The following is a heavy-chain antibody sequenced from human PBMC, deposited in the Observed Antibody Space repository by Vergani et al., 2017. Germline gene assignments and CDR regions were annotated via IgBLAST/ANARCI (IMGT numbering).Heavy chain of an antibody. CDR1: GGPISSGHYY. J-gene: IGHJ3*02. Sequence: QVQLQESGPGLVKPSQTLSLTCTVPGGPISSGHYYWSWIRRPPGKGLGWIGHIYYSGSTYYKSSLKSRVTISVDTSNNQFSLKLSSVTAAATAVYYCARGTCSSTSCLYLGVAFDIWGQGTMVTVSS. CDR3: ARGTCSSTSCLYLGVAFDI. D-gene: IGHD2-2*01. CDR2: IYYSGST. V-gene: IGHV4-30-4*01.